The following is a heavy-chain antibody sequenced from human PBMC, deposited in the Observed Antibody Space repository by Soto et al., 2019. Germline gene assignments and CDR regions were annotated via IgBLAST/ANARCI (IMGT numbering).Heavy chain of an antibody. V-gene: IGHV3-23*01. CDR2: ISGSGDST. CDR3: ARDEGVAMVRGYDK. CDR1: GFTFNNHA. Sequence: EVQLLESGGGLVQPGGSLRLSCTASGFTFNNHAMNWVRLAPGKGLEWVSGISGSGDSTSYGASVKGRFTISRDNSKNTLYLQMSSLRAEDTAVYYCARDEGVAMVRGYDKWGQGTLVAVSS. J-gene: IGHJ4*02. D-gene: IGHD3-10*01.